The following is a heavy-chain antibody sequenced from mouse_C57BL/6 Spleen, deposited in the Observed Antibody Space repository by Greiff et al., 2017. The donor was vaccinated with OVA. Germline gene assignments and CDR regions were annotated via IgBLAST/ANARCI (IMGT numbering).Heavy chain of an antibody. V-gene: IGHV1-69*01. J-gene: IGHJ2*01. Sequence: QVQLQQPGAELVMPGASVKLSCKASGYTFTSYWMHWVKQRPGQGLEWIGEIDPSDSYTNYNQKFKGKSTLTVDKSSSTAYMQLSSLASEDSAVYYCARVYFDYWGQGTTLTVSS. CDR3: ARVYFDY. CDR2: IDPSDSYT. CDR1: GYTFTSYW.